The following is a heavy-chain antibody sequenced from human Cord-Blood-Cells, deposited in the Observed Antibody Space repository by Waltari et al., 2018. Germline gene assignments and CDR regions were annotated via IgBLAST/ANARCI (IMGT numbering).Heavy chain of an antibody. Sequence: QVQLVQSGAEVKKPGASVKVSCKASGYTFTSYGISWVRQAPGQGLEWMGWISAYNGNTNYAQKLQGRVTMTTDTSTSTAYMELRSLRSDDTAVYYCARDLGGITIFGVVQRINWFDPWGQGTLVTVSS. D-gene: IGHD3-3*01. CDR2: ISAYNGNT. V-gene: IGHV1-18*01. CDR1: GYTFTSYG. J-gene: IGHJ5*02. CDR3: ARDLGGITIFGVVQRINWFDP.